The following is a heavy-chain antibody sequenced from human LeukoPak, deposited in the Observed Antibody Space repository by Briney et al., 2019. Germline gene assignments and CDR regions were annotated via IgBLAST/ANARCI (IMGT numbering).Heavy chain of an antibody. V-gene: IGHV3-23*01. CDR2: ISGSGGST. CDR1: GFTFSSYA. D-gene: IGHD5-24*01. Sequence: GGSLRLSCAATGFTFSSYAMSWVRQAPGKGLEWVSAISGSGGSTYYADSVKGRFTISRDNSKNTLYLQMNSLRAEDTAVYYCARDFPMLENGMDVWGQGTTVTVSS. CDR3: ARDFPMLENGMDV. J-gene: IGHJ6*02.